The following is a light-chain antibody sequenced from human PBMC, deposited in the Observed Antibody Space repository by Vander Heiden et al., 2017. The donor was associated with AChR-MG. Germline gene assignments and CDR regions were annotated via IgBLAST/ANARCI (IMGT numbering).Light chain of an antibody. V-gene: IGLV1-47*01. J-gene: IGLJ2*01. Sequence: QSVLTQPPSASGTPGQRVTIPCSGSSSNIGSNYVYWYQQLPGTAPKLLIYRNNQRPSGVPDRFSGSKSGTSASLAISGLRSEDEADYYCAAWDYSLSVVVFGGGTKLTVL. CDR2: RNN. CDR1: SSNIGSNY. CDR3: AAWDYSLSVVV.